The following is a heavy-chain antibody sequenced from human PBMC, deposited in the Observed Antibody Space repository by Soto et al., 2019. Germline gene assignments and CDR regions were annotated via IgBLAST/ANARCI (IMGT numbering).Heavy chain of an antibody. CDR2: IYHSGST. V-gene: IGHV4-4*02. J-gene: IGHJ6*02. CDR3: ARDTIMITFGGVIATYYYYGMDV. Sequence: LSLTCAVSGGSISSSNWWSWVRQPPGKGLEWIGEIYHSGSTNYNPSLKSRVTISVDKSKNQFSLKLSSVTAADTAVYYCARDTIMITFGGVIATYYYYGMDVWGQGTTFTVSS. D-gene: IGHD3-16*02. CDR1: GGSISSSNW.